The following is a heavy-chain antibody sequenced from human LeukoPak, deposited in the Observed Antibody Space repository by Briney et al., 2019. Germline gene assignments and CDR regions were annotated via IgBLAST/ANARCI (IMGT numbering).Heavy chain of an antibody. J-gene: IGHJ3*02. CDR2: INHSGST. D-gene: IGHD6-6*01. V-gene: IGHV4-34*01. CDR3: ASEYSSSGEAFDI. Sequence: PSETLSLTCAVYGGSFSGYYWSWIRQPPGKGLEWIGEINHSGSTNYNPSLKSRVTISVDTSKNQFSLKLSSVTAADTAVYYCASEYSSSGEAFDIWGQGTMVTVSS. CDR1: GGSFSGYY.